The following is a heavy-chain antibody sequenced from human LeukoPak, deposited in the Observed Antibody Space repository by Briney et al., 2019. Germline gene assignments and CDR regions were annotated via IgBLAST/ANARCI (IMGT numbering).Heavy chain of an antibody. J-gene: IGHJ6*02. V-gene: IGHV3-30*09. CDR2: ISYDGSNK. CDR1: GFTFSSYA. Sequence: AGGSLRLSCAASGFTFSSYAMHWVRQAPGKGLEWVAVISYDGSNKYYADSVKGRFAISRDNSKNTLYLQMNSLRAEDTAVYYCARGWYGDYVRGYYYGMDVWGQGTTVTVSS. D-gene: IGHD4-17*01. CDR3: ARGWYGDYVRGYYYGMDV.